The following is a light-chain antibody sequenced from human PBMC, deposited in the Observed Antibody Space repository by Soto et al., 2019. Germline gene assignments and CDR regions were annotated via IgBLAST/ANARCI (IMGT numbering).Light chain of an antibody. Sequence: EIVLTQSQATLSLYPGERATLSCRDRQRVSSYLAWYQQKPCQAPRLLIYDASSRATGIPARFSGSGSGTDFTLTISSLEPEDFAVYYCQKRSNWRFTFGPGTKVDVK. J-gene: IGKJ3*01. CDR2: DAS. V-gene: IGKV3-11*01. CDR1: QRVSSY. CDR3: QKRSNWRFT.